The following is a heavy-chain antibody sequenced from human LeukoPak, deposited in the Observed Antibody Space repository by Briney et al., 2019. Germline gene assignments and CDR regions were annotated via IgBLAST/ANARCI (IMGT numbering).Heavy chain of an antibody. CDR3: TTSITLGRWIPVY. Sequence: PGGSLRLSCAASGFTFSNAWMSWVRQAPGKGLEWVGRIKSKTDGGTTDYAAPVKGRFTISRDDSKNTLYLQMNSLKTEDTAVYYCTTSITLGRWIPVYWGQGTLVTVSS. D-gene: IGHD5-18*01. CDR2: IKSKTDGGTT. J-gene: IGHJ4*02. CDR1: GFTFSNAW. V-gene: IGHV3-15*01.